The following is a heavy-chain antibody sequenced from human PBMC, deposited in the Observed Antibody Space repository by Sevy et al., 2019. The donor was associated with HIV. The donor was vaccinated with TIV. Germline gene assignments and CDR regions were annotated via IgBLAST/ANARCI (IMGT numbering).Heavy chain of an antibody. CDR2: IYYSGST. CDR3: ARKKKYSSSSFDY. Sequence: SETLSLTCTVSGSSISSSSYYWGWIRQPPGKGLEWIGSIYYSGSTYYNPSLKSRVTISVDTSKNQFSLKLSSVTAADTAVYYCARKKKYSSSSFDYWGQGTLVTVSS. J-gene: IGHJ4*02. CDR1: GSSISSSSYY. V-gene: IGHV4-39*01. D-gene: IGHD6-6*01.